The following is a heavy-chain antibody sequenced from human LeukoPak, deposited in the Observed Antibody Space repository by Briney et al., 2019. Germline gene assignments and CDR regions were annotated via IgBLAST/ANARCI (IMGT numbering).Heavy chain of an antibody. J-gene: IGHJ3*01. V-gene: IGHV3-7*04. CDR3: ARAGLGSGSFEAFDV. CDR2: IKQDGSEK. Sequence: GGSLRLSCAASGFTFSSYWMSWVRQAPGKGLEWVANIKQDGSEKYYVDSVKGRFTISRDNAKNSLYLQMNSLRAEDTAVYYCARAGLGSGSFEAFDVWGQGTMVTVSS. D-gene: IGHD3-10*01. CDR1: GFTFSSYW.